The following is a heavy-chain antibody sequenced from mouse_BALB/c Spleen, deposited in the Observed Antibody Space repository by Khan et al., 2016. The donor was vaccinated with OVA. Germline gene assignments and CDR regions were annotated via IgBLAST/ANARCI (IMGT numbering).Heavy chain of an antibody. Sequence: EVQLQESGPGLVKPSQSLSLTCTVTGYSITSDYAWNWIRQFPGNKLEWMGHISSSGSTNYNPALKSRISITRDTSKNQFFLQLNSVTTEYTATYYCARDGSRYNYAMDYWGQGTSVTVSS. CDR2: ISSSGST. V-gene: IGHV3-2*02. CDR1: GYSITSDYA. J-gene: IGHJ4*01. D-gene: IGHD2-3*01. CDR3: ARDGSRYNYAMDY.